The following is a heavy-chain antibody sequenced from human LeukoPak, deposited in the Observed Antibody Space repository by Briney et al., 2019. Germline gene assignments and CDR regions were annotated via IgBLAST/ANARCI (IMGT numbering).Heavy chain of an antibody. J-gene: IGHJ4*02. CDR2: IYYSEST. CDR3: ARGRCRNSGCRPYFDY. Sequence: SETLSLTCTVSGDSISNYYWSWIWQPPGKGLEWIGYIYYSESTNYNPSLKSRVTISTDTSKSQFSLNLRSVTAEDTGIYYCARGRCRNSGCRPYFDYWGQGTQVTVSS. V-gene: IGHV4-59*01. D-gene: IGHD3-22*01. CDR1: GDSISNYY.